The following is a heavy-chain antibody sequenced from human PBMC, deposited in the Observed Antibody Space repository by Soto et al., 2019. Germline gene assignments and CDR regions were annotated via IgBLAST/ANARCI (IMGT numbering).Heavy chain of an antibody. D-gene: IGHD3-10*02. V-gene: IGHV4-28*01. CDR1: GSSICSRDW. J-gene: IGHJ5*02. Sequence: SGTPSPGSVVSGSSICSRDWWGWIRQPPGKGLEWIGYIHYSGSTNYNPSLKSRVTISVDTSKNQFSLKLSSVTAADTAVYYCARTLFGWGIWCDPWCQGTLVTVPQ. CDR2: IHYSGST. CDR3: ARTLFGWGIWCDP.